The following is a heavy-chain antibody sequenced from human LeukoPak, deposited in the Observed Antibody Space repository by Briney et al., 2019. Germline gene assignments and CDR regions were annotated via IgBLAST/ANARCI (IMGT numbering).Heavy chain of an antibody. Sequence: PGGSLRLSCVASGFTFNTYAIHWVRQAPGKGLEWVAAISYDGSNKYYEDSVKGRLTISRDNSKNTLYLQMNSLRAGDMAVYYCEREEWYYFDYWGQGTLVTVSS. J-gene: IGHJ4*02. V-gene: IGHV3-30-3*01. D-gene: IGHD3-3*01. CDR2: ISYDGSNK. CDR1: GFTFNTYA. CDR3: EREEWYYFDY.